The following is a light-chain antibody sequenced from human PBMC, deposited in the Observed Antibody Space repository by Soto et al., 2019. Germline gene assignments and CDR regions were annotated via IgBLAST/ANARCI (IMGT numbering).Light chain of an antibody. Sequence: DIVMTQSPDSLTVSLGERATVNCKSSQNILYSSNNQNYLAWYQQKPGQPPKLLIYWASTRESGVPDRFSGSGSGTDFTLPISSLQAEDVAVYYCHQYYNTPHTFGQGTKLEIK. V-gene: IGKV4-1*01. CDR1: QNILYSSNNQNY. CDR3: HQYYNTPHT. CDR2: WAS. J-gene: IGKJ2*01.